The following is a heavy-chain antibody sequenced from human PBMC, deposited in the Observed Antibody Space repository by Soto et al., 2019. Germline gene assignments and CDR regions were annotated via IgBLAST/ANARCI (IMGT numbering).Heavy chain of an antibody. CDR2: IYYSGST. V-gene: IGHV4-59*01. J-gene: IGHJ1*01. CDR1: GGSFSGYY. CDR3: ARLGHVYYYDSSGYREYFQH. D-gene: IGHD3-22*01. Sequence: PSETLSLTCAVYGGSFSGYYWSWIRQPPGKGLEWIGYIYYSGSTTYNPSLRSRVTISVDTSKNQFSLKLSSVTAADTAVYYCARLGHVYYYDSSGYREYFQHWGQGTLVTVSS.